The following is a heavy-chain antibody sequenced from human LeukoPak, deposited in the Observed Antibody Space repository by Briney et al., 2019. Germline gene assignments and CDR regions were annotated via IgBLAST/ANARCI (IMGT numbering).Heavy chain of an antibody. Sequence: GGSLRLSCAASGSTVSSNYMSWVRQAPGKGLEWVSVIYSGGSTYYADSVKGRFTISRDNSKNTLYLQMNSLRAEDTAVYYCASRKAAAGTQLNSDAFDIWGQGTMVTVSS. CDR2: IYSGGST. J-gene: IGHJ3*02. CDR1: GSTVSSNY. CDR3: ASRKAAAGTQLNSDAFDI. V-gene: IGHV3-66*01. D-gene: IGHD6-13*01.